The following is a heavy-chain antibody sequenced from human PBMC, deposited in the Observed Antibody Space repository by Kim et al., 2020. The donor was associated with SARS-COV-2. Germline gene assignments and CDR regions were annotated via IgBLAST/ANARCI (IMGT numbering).Heavy chain of an antibody. J-gene: IGHJ6*02. V-gene: IGHV3-21*01. Sequence: GGSLRLSCAASGFTFSSYSMNWVRQAPGKGLEWVSSISSSSSYIYYADSVKGRFTISRDNAKNSLYLQMNSLRAEDTAVYYCARDCNSSGWGVSGIGGVWGQGTTVTVSS. D-gene: IGHD6-19*01. CDR2: ISSSSSYI. CDR1: GFTFSSYS. CDR3: ARDCNSSGWGVSGIGGV.